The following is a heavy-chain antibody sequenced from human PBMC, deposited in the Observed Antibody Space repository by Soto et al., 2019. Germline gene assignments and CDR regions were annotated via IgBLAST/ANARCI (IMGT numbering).Heavy chain of an antibody. V-gene: IGHV3-48*01. CDR2: ISSSSSTI. Sequence: EVQLVESGGGLVQPGGSLRLSCAASGFTFSSYSMNWVRQAPGKGLEWVSYISSSSSTIYDADSVKGRFTISRDNAKNSLYLQMNSLRAEDTAVYYCAGDSFGYFDLWGRGTLVTVSS. CDR1: GFTFSSYS. CDR3: AGDSFGYFDL. J-gene: IGHJ2*01.